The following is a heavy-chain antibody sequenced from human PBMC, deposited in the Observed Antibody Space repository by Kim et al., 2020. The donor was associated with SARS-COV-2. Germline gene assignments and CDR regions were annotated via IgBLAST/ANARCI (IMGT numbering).Heavy chain of an antibody. V-gene: IGHV4-34*01. Sequence: SETLSLTCAVYGGSFSGYYWSWIRQPPGKGLEWIGEINHSGSTNYNPSLKSRVTISVDTSKNQFSLKLSSVTAADTAVYYCARGRGSRRRYSYDSSGNPSTSFGYWGQGTLVTVSS. D-gene: IGHD3-22*01. CDR3: ARGRGSRRRYSYDSSGNPSTSFGY. CDR2: INHSGST. J-gene: IGHJ4*02. CDR1: GGSFSGYY.